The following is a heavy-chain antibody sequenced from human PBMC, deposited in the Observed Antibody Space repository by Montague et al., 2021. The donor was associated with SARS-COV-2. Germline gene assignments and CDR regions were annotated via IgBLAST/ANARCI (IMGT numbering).Heavy chain of an antibody. V-gene: IGHV4-59*01. Sequence: SETLSLTCTVSGGSIDGNHWTWVRQSPGKGLERIGQIGSTNYNPSLESRISTSVDTSKSQFSLNLASVTAADSAIYYCAMLYGGGGGRGYWGQGTLVTVSS. CDR3: AMLYGGGGGRGY. D-gene: IGHD4-23*01. CDR1: GGSIDGNH. CDR2: IGST. J-gene: IGHJ4*02.